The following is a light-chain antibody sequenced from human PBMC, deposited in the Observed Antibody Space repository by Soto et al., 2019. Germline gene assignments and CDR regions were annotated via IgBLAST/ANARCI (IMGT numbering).Light chain of an antibody. J-gene: IGLJ7*01. Sequence: QSALTQPPSASGTPGQRVTISCSGSSSNIGSNYVYWYQQLPGTAPKLLIYRNNQRPSGVPDRFSGSKSGTSASLAISGLRSEDEADYYCAAWDDSLSGPKVFGGGTQLTVL. V-gene: IGLV1-47*01. CDR2: RNN. CDR1: SSNIGSNY. CDR3: AAWDDSLSGPKV.